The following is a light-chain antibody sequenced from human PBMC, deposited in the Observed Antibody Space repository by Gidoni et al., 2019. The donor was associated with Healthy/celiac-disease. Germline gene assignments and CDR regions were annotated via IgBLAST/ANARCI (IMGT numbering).Light chain of an antibody. Sequence: QSVLTQPPPVSGAPAQRATISCTGSSPNTGAGYDVHWYQQLPGTAPKLLIYGNSNRRSGVPDRCTGSKSGTSASLAITGLQAEDGADYYCQSYDSSLSGVVFGGGTKLTVL. J-gene: IGLJ2*01. CDR3: QSYDSSLSGVV. V-gene: IGLV1-40*01. CDR2: GNS. CDR1: SPNTGAGYD.